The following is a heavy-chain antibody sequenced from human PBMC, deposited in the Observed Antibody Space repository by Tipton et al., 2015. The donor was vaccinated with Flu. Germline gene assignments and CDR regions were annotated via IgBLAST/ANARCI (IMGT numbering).Heavy chain of an antibody. CDR3: ARLPYAGSYLGCMDV. D-gene: IGHD3-10*01. V-gene: IGHV4-38-2*02. J-gene: IGHJ6*02. CDR1: GYSISSGYY. Sequence: TLSLTCTVSGYSISSGYYWGWIRQPPGKGLEWTGSIYHSGSTYYNPSLKSRVTISVDTSKNQFSLKLSSVTAADTAVYYCARLPYAGSYLGCMDVWGQGTTVTVSS. CDR2: IYHSGST.